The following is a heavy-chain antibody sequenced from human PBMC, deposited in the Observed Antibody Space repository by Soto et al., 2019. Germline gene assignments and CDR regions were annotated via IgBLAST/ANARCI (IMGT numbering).Heavy chain of an antibody. V-gene: IGHV3-74*01. J-gene: IGHJ4*02. CDR1: GFTFNTW. Sequence: PVGSLRLSCAASGFTFNTWMHWVRQAPGEELVWVSSIDSDGSITSYADSVKGRFTISRDNAKNTLYLQMNSLRAEDTAVYYCATLGLQQAFWGQGTLVTVSS. CDR3: ATLGLQQAF. CDR2: IDSDGSIT. D-gene: IGHD2-21*02.